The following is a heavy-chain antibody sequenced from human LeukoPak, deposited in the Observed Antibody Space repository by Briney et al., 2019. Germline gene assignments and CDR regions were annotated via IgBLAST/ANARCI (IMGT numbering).Heavy chain of an antibody. J-gene: IGHJ4*02. CDR3: ARHPWGIKVADY. CDR1: GYSFTSNW. Sequence: GETPKTSRKGSGYSFTSNWIGWVRQVPGKGLECMGIIYPGDSETTYSPSFQGQVTISADKSITTAYLQWDSLKASDTAMYYCARHPWGIKVADYWGQGTLVTVSS. V-gene: IGHV5-51*01. D-gene: IGHD3-16*01. CDR2: IYPGDSET.